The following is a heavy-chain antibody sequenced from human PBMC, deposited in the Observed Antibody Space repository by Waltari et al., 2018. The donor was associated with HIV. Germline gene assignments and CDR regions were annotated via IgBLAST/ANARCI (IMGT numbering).Heavy chain of an antibody. CDR3: VRVGGRIPMIVVAPFDH. Sequence: VLLVESGGGVVQPGRSQRLSCAASGFSFSDFAMHWVRRSTDKEVRGVTAIYYNATNKYYSDYGEGRFTVSRDNRKNTLYLQMNSLRPEDSGVYFCVRVGGRIPMIVVAPFDHWGQGTRVTVSS. CDR2: IYYNATNK. J-gene: IGHJ4*02. CDR1: GFSFSDFA. D-gene: IGHD3-22*01. V-gene: IGHV3-30-3*01.